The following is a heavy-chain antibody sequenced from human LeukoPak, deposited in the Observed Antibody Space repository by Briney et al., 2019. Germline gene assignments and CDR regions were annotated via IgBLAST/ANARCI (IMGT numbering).Heavy chain of an antibody. V-gene: IGHV1-2*02. CDR3: ARGPIVGATTGDY. J-gene: IGHJ4*02. CDR1: GYTFTGYY. Sequence: GASVKVSCKASGYTFTGYYMHWVRQAPGQGLEWMGWINPNSGGTNYAQKFQGRVTMTRDTSISTAYMELSRLRSDDTAVYYCARGPIVGATTGDYWGQGTLVTVSS. D-gene: IGHD1-26*01. CDR2: INPNSGGT.